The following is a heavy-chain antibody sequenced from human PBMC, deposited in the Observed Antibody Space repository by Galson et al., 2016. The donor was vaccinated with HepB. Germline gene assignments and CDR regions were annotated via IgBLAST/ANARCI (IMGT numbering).Heavy chain of an antibody. D-gene: IGHD5-18*01. J-gene: IGHJ4*02. Sequence: SLRLSCAASGFPFSGFSMNWVRQAPGKGLEWVTIISYDGNSKFYADSVKGRFTISRDNSKNTVHLQMNNMRAEDTAVYYCAKGADTAMDSWGQGTLVTVSS. CDR1: GFPFSGFS. CDR2: ISYDGNSK. CDR3: AKGADTAMDS. V-gene: IGHV3-30*18.